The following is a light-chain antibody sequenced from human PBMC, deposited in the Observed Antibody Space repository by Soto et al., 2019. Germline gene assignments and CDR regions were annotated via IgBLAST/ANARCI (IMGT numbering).Light chain of an antibody. Sequence: EVVLTQSPATLSLSPGERATLSCRASQSVSSSYLAWYQQKPGQAPRLLIYGASSRATGISDRFSGSGSGTDFTLTISRLEPEDFAVYYCHQYGSSSWTFGQGTKVEIK. CDR1: QSVSSSY. CDR3: HQYGSSSWT. J-gene: IGKJ1*01. V-gene: IGKV3-20*01. CDR2: GAS.